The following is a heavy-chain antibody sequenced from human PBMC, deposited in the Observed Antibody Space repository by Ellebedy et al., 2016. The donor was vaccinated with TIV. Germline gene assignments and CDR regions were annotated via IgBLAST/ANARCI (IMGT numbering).Heavy chain of an antibody. CDR2: IIPSLNMA. V-gene: IGHV1-69*04. J-gene: IGHJ4*02. Sequence: SVKVSXXPSGGTFKNFAFNWVRQAPGQGLEWVGRIIPSLNMAQYAQKVQGRVTIAADKSTSTAYMELGSLRSEDTAVYYCARGVWEYSSSWLDYWGQGTLVTVSS. CDR1: GGTFKNFA. CDR3: ARGVWEYSSSWLDY. D-gene: IGHD6-13*01.